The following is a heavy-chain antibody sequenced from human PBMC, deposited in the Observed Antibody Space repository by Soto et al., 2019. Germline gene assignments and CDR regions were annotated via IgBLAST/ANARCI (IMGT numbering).Heavy chain of an antibody. CDR2: INHSGST. CDR1: GGSFSGYY. V-gene: IGHV4-34*01. Sequence: QVQLQQWGAGLLKPSETLSLTCAVYGGSFSGYYWSWIRQPPGKGLEWIGEINHSGSTNYNPSLWCRGTKSVDTSKTQFSLKLSSVTAADTAVYYCARGRVFDPWGQGTLLTVSS. J-gene: IGHJ5*02. CDR3: ARGRVFDP.